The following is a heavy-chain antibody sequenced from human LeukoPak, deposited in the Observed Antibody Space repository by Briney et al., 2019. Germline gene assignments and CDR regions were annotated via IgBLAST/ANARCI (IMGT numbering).Heavy chain of an antibody. V-gene: IGHV6-1*01. CDR1: GDSVSSNSDD. CDR3: ARVRVRGAFVI. J-gene: IGHJ3*02. D-gene: IGHD3-10*01. Sequence: SHTHTLTCAISGDSVSSNSDDWNWIRQPPSKGLEWMGRTYYSSKWYNDYAVSVKSRITITPDTCKNQFSLQLTSVSPEDTAVYYCARVRVRGAFVIWGQGTMVTVSS. CDR2: TYYSSKWYN.